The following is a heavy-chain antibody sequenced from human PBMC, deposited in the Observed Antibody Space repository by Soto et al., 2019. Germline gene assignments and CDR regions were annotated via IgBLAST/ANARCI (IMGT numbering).Heavy chain of an antibody. CDR2: ISSRSRSI. V-gene: IGHV3-21*01. CDR3: ARDRGDYECLVPYSFDL. Sequence: EVQLVESGGGLVKPGGSLRLSCAASGFTFSSYSMHWVRQAPGKGLEWVSSISSRSRSIYYADSQKGRFTISRDNTKNSLYLQMNNLRAGDTAVYYCARDRGDYECLVPYSFDLWGQGTLVTVSS. CDR1: GFTFSSYS. D-gene: IGHD4-17*01. J-gene: IGHJ4*02.